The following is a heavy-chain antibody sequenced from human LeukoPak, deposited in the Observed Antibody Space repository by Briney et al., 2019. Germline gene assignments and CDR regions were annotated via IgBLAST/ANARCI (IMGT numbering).Heavy chain of an antibody. CDR2: IYHSGST. CDR3: ARVSGVSYYYYYMDV. CDR1: GGSISSGGYY. V-gene: IGHV4-30-2*01. J-gene: IGHJ6*03. D-gene: IGHD6-25*01. Sequence: PSETLSLTCTVSGGSISSGGYYWSWIRQPPGKGLEWIGYIYHSGSTYYNPSLKSRVTISVDRSKNQFSLKLSSVTAADTAVYYCARVSGVSYYYYYMDVWGKGTTVTVSS.